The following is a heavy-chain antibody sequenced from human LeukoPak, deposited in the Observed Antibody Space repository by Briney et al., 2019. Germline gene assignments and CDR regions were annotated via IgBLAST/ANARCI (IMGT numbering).Heavy chain of an antibody. CDR2: IYYSGST. CDR3: ARARDGYNPYYFDY. CDR1: GGSISSSSFY. J-gene: IGHJ4*02. D-gene: IGHD5-24*01. V-gene: IGHV4-39*07. Sequence: SETLSLTCTVSGGSISSSSFYWGWIRQPPGKGLEWIGNIYYSGSTYYDPSLKSRVTLSLDTSKNQFSLQLSSVTAADTAVYCCARARDGYNPYYFDYWGQGTLVTVSS.